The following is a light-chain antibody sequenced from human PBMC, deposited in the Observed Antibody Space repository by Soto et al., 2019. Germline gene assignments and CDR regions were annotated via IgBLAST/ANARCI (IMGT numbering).Light chain of an antibody. CDR1: QRVSNNY. J-gene: IGKJ1*01. Sequence: DIVLTQSPGTLSLSPGERSTLSCRASQRVSNNYFAWYQQKPGQAPRLLIYGASNRATGIPDRFSGSGSGTDFTLTISRLEPEDFAVYHCQQYGSSGTFGQGTKVDIK. CDR3: QQYGSSGT. CDR2: GAS. V-gene: IGKV3-20*01.